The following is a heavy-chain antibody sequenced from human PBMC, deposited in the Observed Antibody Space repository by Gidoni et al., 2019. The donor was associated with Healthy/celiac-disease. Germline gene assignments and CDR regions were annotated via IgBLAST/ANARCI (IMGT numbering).Heavy chain of an antibody. J-gene: IGHJ4*02. V-gene: IGHV3-23*04. D-gene: IGHD6-6*01. CDR2: ISGLGGST. CDR3: AKPTFEYSSSQFDY. Sequence: EVQLVESGGGLVQPVGSPRLACAASGFPFSSSAMRWVRQAPGEGLGWVSAISGLGGSTYCADSVKGRFTISRDNSKSTLYLQMNSLRAEDTAVYYCAKPTFEYSSSQFDYWGQGTLVTVSS. CDR1: GFPFSSSA.